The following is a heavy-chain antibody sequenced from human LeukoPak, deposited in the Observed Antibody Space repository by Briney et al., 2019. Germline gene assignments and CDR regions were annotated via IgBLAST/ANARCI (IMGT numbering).Heavy chain of an antibody. CDR2: TYYRSKWYN. D-gene: IGHD5-18*01. CDR3: ARVDTAMVSFDY. V-gene: IGHV6-1*01. CDR1: GDSVSSNSVT. J-gene: IGHJ4*02. Sequence: SQTLSLTCAISGDSVSSNSVTWNWIRQSPSRGLEWLGRTYYRSKWYNDYAVSVKSRITINPDASKNQFSLQLNSVTPEDTVVYYCARVDTAMVSFDYWGQGTLVTVSS.